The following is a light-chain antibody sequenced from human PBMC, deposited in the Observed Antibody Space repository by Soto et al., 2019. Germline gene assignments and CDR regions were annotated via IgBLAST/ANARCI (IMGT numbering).Light chain of an antibody. CDR3: QEYTTYSRT. Sequence: DIQMTQSPSTLSASVGDRVTITCRASQSISSRLAGYQQKPGKAPKVLIYDASTLESGVPSRFSGGGSGTEFTLTITCLQPDDFATYYCQEYTTYSRTFGQGTKVEVK. CDR1: QSISSR. J-gene: IGKJ1*01. CDR2: DAS. V-gene: IGKV1-5*01.